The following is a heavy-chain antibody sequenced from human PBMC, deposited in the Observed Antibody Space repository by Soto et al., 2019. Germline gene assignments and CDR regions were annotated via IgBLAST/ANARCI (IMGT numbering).Heavy chain of an antibody. CDR2: INSDGSST. D-gene: IGHD2-15*01. CDR3: VRTSVVVSAAHRDDY. V-gene: IGHV3-74*01. Sequence: EVQLVESGGGLVQPGGSLRLSCAASGFTFSSYWMHWVRQAPGKGLVWVSRINSDGSSTSYADSAKGRFTISRDNAKNTLYLQRNSLGAEDTAVYFCVRTSVVVSAAHRDDYWGQGTLVTVSS. CDR1: GFTFSSYW. J-gene: IGHJ4*02.